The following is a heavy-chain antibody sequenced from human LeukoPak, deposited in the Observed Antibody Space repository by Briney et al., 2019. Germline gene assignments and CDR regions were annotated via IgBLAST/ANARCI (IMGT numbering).Heavy chain of an antibody. CDR3: ARQAWWETTTGAFDI. J-gene: IGHJ3*02. CDR1: GYSFTSYW. Sequence: GESLKISCKGSGYSFTSYWIGWVRQMPGKGLEWMGIIYPGDSDTRYSPSFQGQVTISADKSISTAYLQWSSLKAPGTAMYYCARQAWWETTTGAFDIWGQGTMVTVSS. V-gene: IGHV5-51*01. CDR2: IYPGDSDT. D-gene: IGHD1-26*01.